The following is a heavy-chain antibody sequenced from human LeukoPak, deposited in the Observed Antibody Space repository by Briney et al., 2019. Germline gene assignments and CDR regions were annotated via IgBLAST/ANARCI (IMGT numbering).Heavy chain of an antibody. CDR3: ARGRQSEL. V-gene: IGHV1-8*01. Sequence: ASVKVSCKASGYPFTIYDINWVRQAAGQGLEWVGWINPMGMGAYAQKFQGRVSMTTNTSINTAYMELSSLRSDDTAVYYCARGRQSELWGQGTLVTVSS. CDR1: GYPFTIYD. J-gene: IGHJ4*02. CDR2: INPMGMG. D-gene: IGHD1-7*01.